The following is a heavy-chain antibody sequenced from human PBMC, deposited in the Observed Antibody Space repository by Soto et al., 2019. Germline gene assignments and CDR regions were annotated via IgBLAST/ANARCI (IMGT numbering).Heavy chain of an antibody. Sequence: EVQLLESGGGLVQPGGSLRLSCAASGFTFSSYAMSWVRQAPGKGLEWVSAISGSGGSTYYADSVKGRFTISRDNSKNTLYLQMNSLRAEDTAVYYCAKDLSLRYFDWLFRADAFDIWGQGTMVTVSS. D-gene: IGHD3-9*01. CDR3: AKDLSLRYFDWLFRADAFDI. V-gene: IGHV3-23*01. CDR2: ISGSGGST. J-gene: IGHJ3*02. CDR1: GFTFSSYA.